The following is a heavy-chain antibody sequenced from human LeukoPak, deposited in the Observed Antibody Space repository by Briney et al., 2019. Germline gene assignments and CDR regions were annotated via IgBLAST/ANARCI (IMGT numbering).Heavy chain of an antibody. CDR1: GFTFSDHY. CDR3: ARVANTGSYPFHFDH. D-gene: IGHD1-26*01. J-gene: IGHJ4*02. Sequence: PGGSLRLSCAASGFTFSDHYMDWVRQAPGKGLEWVGRIKNKANSYTTEYAASVRGRSTISRDDSNNSLHLQMNGLKTEDTAEYYCARVANTGSYPFHFDHWGQGTLVTVSS. CDR2: IKNKANSYTT. V-gene: IGHV3-72*01.